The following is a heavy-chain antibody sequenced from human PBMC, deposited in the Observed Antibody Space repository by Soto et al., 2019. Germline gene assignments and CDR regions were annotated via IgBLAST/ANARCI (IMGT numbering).Heavy chain of an antibody. CDR2: IKSKVHGETT. Sequence: EVQLVESGGGLVKPGGYLRLSCAASGFSFSNGWMSWVRQAPGKGLEWVGRIKSKVHGETTDYAAHVKGRFTISRDDSKNTLYLQMDSLQTEDTAVYYCSTDEWEWGQGTLVTVSS. J-gene: IGHJ4*02. D-gene: IGHD1-26*01. CDR1: GFSFSNGW. CDR3: STDEWE. V-gene: IGHV3-15*05.